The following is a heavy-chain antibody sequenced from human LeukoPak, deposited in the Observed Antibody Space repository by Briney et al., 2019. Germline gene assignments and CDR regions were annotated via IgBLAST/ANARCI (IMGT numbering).Heavy chain of an antibody. D-gene: IGHD5-12*01. Sequence: GGSLRLSCAASGFTFNTYAMSWVRQAPGKGLEWVSVISGSGGSAQYADSVKGRFIITRDNSKNTLHLYMTSLRVEDSAVYYCAKDRSTGYESCDSWGRGTLVTVSS. CDR1: GFTFNTYA. V-gene: IGHV3-23*01. CDR2: ISGSGGSA. CDR3: AKDRSTGYESCDS. J-gene: IGHJ4*02.